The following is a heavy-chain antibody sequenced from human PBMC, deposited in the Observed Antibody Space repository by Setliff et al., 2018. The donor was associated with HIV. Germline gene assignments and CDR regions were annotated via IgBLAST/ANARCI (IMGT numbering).Heavy chain of an antibody. CDR2: IYHSGNT. D-gene: IGHD5-12*01. CDR1: SGSISSDFY. CDR3: AKSSPSIGYISDH. V-gene: IGHV4-38-2*02. Sequence: SETLSLTCTVSSGSISSDFYWGWIRQPPGKGLEWIGSIYHSGNTYYMPSLQSRVTISTDTSKNQFSLNVRSVTAADTAVYFCAKSSPSIGYISDHWGQGTLVTVSS. J-gene: IGHJ4*02.